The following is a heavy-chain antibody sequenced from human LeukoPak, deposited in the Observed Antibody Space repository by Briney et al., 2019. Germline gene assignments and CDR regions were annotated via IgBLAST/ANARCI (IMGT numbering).Heavy chain of an antibody. D-gene: IGHD2-2*01. CDR3: ARDLAVALPAASPYYYYYMDV. CDR1: GASISTYY. CDR2: IYTNGST. J-gene: IGHJ6*03. Sequence: PSETLSLTCTVSGASISTYYWSWIRQPAGKGLEWIGRIYTNGSTTYNPSLKSRVTMSVDTPKNQFSLKLTSVTAADTAVYYCARDLAVALPAASPYYYYYMDVWGKGTTVTVSS. V-gene: IGHV4-4*07.